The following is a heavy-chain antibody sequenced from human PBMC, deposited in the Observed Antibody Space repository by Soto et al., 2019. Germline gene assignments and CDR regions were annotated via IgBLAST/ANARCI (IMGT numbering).Heavy chain of an antibody. J-gene: IGHJ6*02. Sequence: GGSLRLSCAASGFTFSSYEMNWVRQAPGKGLEWVSYISSSGSTIYYADSVKGRFTISRDNAKNSLYLQMNSLRAEDTAVYYCARVRSGWYGMDVWGQGTTATVSS. CDR1: GFTFSSYE. V-gene: IGHV3-48*03. CDR2: ISSSGSTI. D-gene: IGHD6-19*01. CDR3: ARVRSGWYGMDV.